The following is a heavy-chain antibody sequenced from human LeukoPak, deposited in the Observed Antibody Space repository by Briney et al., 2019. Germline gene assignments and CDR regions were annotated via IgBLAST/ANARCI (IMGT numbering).Heavy chain of an antibody. CDR3: ARDRDNGPLWYFDL. D-gene: IGHD1-1*01. V-gene: IGHV1-2*02. CDR1: GYTFTSYD. Sequence: GASVKVSCKASGYTFTSYDINWVRQAPGQGLEWMGWINPNSGGTNYAQKFQGRVTMTRDTSISTAYMELSRLRSDDTAVYYCARDRDNGPLWYFDLWGRGTLVTVSS. CDR2: INPNSGGT. J-gene: IGHJ2*01.